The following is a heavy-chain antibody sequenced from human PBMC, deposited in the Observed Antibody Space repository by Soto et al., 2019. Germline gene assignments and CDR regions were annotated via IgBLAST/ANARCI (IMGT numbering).Heavy chain of an antibody. D-gene: IGHD2-2*01. J-gene: IGHJ5*02. V-gene: IGHV4-34*01. Sequence: PSETLSVTCVVYGGSFSGYYWSWIRQSPGKGLEWIGGINHRGSTNYNPSLESRVTISVDTSKNQFSLKLPSVTAADTAMYYCARDGFCTSTTCRVGNWFDPWGQGTLVTVSS. CDR2: INHRGST. CDR1: GGSFSGYY. CDR3: ARDGFCTSTTCRVGNWFDP.